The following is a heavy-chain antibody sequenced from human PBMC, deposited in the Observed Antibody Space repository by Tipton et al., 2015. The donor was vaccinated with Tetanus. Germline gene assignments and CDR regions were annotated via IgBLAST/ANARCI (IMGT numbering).Heavy chain of an antibody. CDR1: GFTLSDYY. J-gene: IGHJ4*02. CDR3: AKEADREGGSTWYTGNFDS. V-gene: IGHV3-11*01. Sequence: GSLRLSCAASGFTLSDYYMSWIRQAPGKGLEWLSYISSSGATINYADSVKGRFTLSRDTAKNSLYLLMDSLRADDTAVYYCAKEADREGGSTWYTGNFDSWGQGTQVTVSS. D-gene: IGHD6-13*01. CDR2: ISSSGATI.